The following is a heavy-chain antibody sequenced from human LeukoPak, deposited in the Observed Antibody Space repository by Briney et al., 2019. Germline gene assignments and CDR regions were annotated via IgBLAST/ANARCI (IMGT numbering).Heavy chain of an antibody. D-gene: IGHD3-22*01. J-gene: IGHJ3*02. Sequence: SETLSLTCAVYGGSFSGYYWSWIRQPPGKGLEWIGEINHSGSTNYNPSLKSRVTISVDTSKNQFSLELSSVTAADTAVYCCARGQPNYYDSSGYYGSDAFDIWGQGTMVTVSS. V-gene: IGHV4-34*01. CDR3: ARGQPNYYDSSGYYGSDAFDI. CDR1: GGSFSGYY. CDR2: INHSGST.